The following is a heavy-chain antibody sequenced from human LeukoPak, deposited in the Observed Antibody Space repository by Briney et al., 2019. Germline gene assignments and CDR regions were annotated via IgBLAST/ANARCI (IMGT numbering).Heavy chain of an antibody. Sequence: SETLSLTCTVSGGSISSYYWSWIRQPAGKGLEWIGRIYTSGSTNYNPSLKSRVTISLDTSKNQFSLKLSSVTAADTAFYYCARYIVSYPHDAFDIWAKGQWSPSLQ. D-gene: IGHD1-26*01. V-gene: IGHV4-4*07. CDR2: IYTSGST. CDR1: GGSISSYY. CDR3: ARYIVSYPHDAFDI. J-gene: IGHJ3*02.